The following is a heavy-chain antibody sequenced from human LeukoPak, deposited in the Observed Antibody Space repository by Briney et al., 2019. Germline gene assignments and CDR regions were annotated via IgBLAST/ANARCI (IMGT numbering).Heavy chain of an antibody. V-gene: IGHV3-30*18. CDR2: ISYDGSNK. Sequence: GGSLRLSCAASGFTFSSYGMHWVRQAPGKGLEWVAVISYDGSNKYYADSVKGRFTISRDNSKNTLYLQMNSLRAEDTAVYYCAKDVGYYGSGSYRTYYYYGMDVWGQGTTVTVSS. D-gene: IGHD3-10*01. CDR1: GFTFSSYG. J-gene: IGHJ6*02. CDR3: AKDVGYYGSGSYRTYYYYGMDV.